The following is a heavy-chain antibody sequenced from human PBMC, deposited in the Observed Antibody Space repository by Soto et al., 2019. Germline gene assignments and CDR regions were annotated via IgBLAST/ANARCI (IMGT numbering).Heavy chain of an antibody. D-gene: IGHD1-26*01. CDR1: GFSFSTYA. Sequence: EVQLLQSGGGLVQPGGSLRLSCAASGFSFSTYALSWVRQAPGKGLEWVSAISGGGDRTFYADSVKGRFTVSRDNSKNTIYLQMGSPTAAEKAIYYCAKVGATLATPRFCDYWGQGNLGTVAS. CDR3: AKVGATLATPRFCDY. V-gene: IGHV3-23*01. CDR2: ISGGGDRT. J-gene: IGHJ4*02.